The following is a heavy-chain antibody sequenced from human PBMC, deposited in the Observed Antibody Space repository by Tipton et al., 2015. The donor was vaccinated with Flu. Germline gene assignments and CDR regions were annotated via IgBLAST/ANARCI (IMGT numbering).Heavy chain of an antibody. D-gene: IGHD2-2*01. CDR2: IYYSGST. CDR1: GGSISSYY. CDR3: ARAGDIVVVPAAEDAFDI. V-gene: IGHV4-59*12. J-gene: IGHJ3*02. Sequence: TLSLTCTVSGGSISSYYWSWIRQPPGKGLEWIGYIYYSGSTNYNPSLKSRVTISVDTSKNQFSLKLSSVTAADTAVYYCARAGDIVVVPAAEDAFDIWGQGTMVTVSS.